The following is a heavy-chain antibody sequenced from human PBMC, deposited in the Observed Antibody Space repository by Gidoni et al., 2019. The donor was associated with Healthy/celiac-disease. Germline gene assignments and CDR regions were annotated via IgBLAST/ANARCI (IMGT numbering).Heavy chain of an antibody. D-gene: IGHD3-10*01. V-gene: IGHV1-69*01. CDR2: IIPIFGTA. Sequence: QVQLVQSGAEVKKPGSSVKVSCKASGGTCSSYAISWGRQPPGRGLEWMGGIIPIFGTAIFAQKFQGSVTITAGESKSTAYLEVGSLGSEDTGVYLCGRGSAIVPGVMVWFDPWGQGTLVTVS. CDR3: GRGSAIVPGVMVWFDP. CDR1: GGTCSSYA. J-gene: IGHJ5*02.